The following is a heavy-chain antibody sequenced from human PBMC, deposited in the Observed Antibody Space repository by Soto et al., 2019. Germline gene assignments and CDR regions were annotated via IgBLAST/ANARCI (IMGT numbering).Heavy chain of an antibody. V-gene: IGHV4-61*01. Sequence: TSETLSLTCSVSGGSVRSGNHFWNWIRQPPGRGLEWLGYMYYTGVTNYNPSLKSRVSMSVDTSKDQFSLNLTSLTAADTAVYYCARGGEPLGYYGVDVWGQGTTVTVSS. CDR2: MYYTGVT. CDR1: GGSVRSGNHF. CDR3: ARGGEPLGYYGVDV. J-gene: IGHJ6*02.